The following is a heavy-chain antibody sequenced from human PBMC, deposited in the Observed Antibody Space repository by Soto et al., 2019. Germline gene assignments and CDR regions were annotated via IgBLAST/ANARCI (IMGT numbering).Heavy chain of an antibody. CDR3: ARLTCAGGTCSLLHYFDF. CDR1: GGSINNYY. CDR2: VHYSGST. Sequence: SETLSLTCAVSGGSINNYYWTWIRQPSGKGLEWIGYVHYSGSTNYNPSLKSRVAISVDTSKNQFSLRLNSVTAADTAVYYCARLTCAGGTCSLLHYFDFWGQGSLVTVSS. V-gene: IGHV4-59*08. D-gene: IGHD2-15*01. J-gene: IGHJ4*02.